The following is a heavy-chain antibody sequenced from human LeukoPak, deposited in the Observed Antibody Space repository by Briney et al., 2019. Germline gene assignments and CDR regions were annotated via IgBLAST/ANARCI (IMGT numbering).Heavy chain of an antibody. CDR2: IKQDGSEK. Sequence: PGGSLRLSCAASGFTFSSYWMSWVRQAPGKGLEWVANIKQDGSEKYYVDSVKGRFTISRDNAKNSLFLQINSLRDEDTAVYYCARVNGYYYGSGSYGIDYWGQGTLVTVSS. V-gene: IGHV3-7*01. CDR3: ARVNGYYYGSGSYGIDY. D-gene: IGHD3-10*01. CDR1: GFTFSSYW. J-gene: IGHJ4*02.